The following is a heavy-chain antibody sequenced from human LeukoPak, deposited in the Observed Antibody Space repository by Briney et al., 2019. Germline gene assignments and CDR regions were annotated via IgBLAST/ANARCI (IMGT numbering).Heavy chain of an antibody. D-gene: IGHD3-22*01. Sequence: GGSLRLSCAAPGFTFSTYAVNWGRHAPGKGLEWVSTISGSGDSTYYADSVKGRFTISPDNSTSTRYLQMSRVRDDDTAVYYCARDRGRYYDSRGFYWGYYFDSWGQGILVPVSS. CDR3: ARDRGRYYDSRGFYWGYYFDS. J-gene: IGHJ4*02. CDR1: GFTFSTYA. CDR2: ISGSGDST. V-gene: IGHV3-23*01.